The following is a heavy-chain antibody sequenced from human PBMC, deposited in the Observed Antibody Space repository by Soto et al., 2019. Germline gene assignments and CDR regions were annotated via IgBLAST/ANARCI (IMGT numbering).Heavy chain of an antibody. J-gene: IGHJ6*02. CDR1: GFTFSSYA. Sequence: LSLTCAASGFTFSSYAMHWVRQAPGKGLEWVAVISYDGSNKYYADSVKGRFTISRDNSKNTLYLQMNSLRAEDTAVYYCAREPLNYYYGMDVWGQGTTVTVSS. CDR3: AREPLNYYYGMDV. CDR2: ISYDGSNK. V-gene: IGHV3-30-3*01.